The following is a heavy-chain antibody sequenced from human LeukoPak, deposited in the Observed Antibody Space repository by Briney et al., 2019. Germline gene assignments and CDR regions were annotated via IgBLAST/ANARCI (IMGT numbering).Heavy chain of an antibody. J-gene: IGHJ4*02. Sequence: PSETLSLTCAVYGGSFSGYYWSWIRQPPGKGLEWIGEINHSGSTNYNPSLKSRVTISVDTSKNQFSLKLSSVTAADTAVYYCARGHPTYDFWSGYTLTYYLDYWGQGTLVTVSS. D-gene: IGHD3-3*01. V-gene: IGHV4-34*01. CDR2: INHSGST. CDR3: ARGHPTYDFWSGYTLTYYLDY. CDR1: GGSFSGYY.